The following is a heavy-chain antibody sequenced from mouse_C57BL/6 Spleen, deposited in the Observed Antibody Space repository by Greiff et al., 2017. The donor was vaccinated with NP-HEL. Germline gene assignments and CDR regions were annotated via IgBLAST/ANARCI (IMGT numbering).Heavy chain of an antibody. CDR1: GYTFTDYN. CDR2: INPNNGGT. CDR3: ARGIYYGYHYAMDY. J-gene: IGHJ4*01. D-gene: IGHD2-2*01. V-gene: IGHV1-18*01. Sequence: VQLQQSGPELVKPGASVKIPCKASGYTFTDYNMDWVKQSHGKSLEWIGDINPNNGGTIYNQKFKGKATLTVDKSSSTAYMELRSLTSEDTAVYYCARGIYYGYHYAMDYWGQGTSVTVSS.